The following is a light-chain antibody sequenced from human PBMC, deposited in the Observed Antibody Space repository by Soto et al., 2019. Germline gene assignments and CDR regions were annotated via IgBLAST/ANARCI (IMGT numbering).Light chain of an antibody. CDR3: QQYDFWPLS. V-gene: IGKV3D-15*01. CDR1: RSVGRS. J-gene: IGKJ4*01. CDR2: SAS. Sequence: VMTQSPATVSASPGEGATLSCRASRSVGRSLAWYQKKSGQAPRLLIFSASTRATDIPARFSGSGSGTEVALSISSLQSEDISIYYCQQYDFWPLSFGGGTKVEI.